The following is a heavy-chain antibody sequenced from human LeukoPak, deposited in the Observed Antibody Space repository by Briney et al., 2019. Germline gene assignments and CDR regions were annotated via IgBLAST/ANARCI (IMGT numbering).Heavy chain of an antibody. CDR2: ISSRSSYI. D-gene: IGHD3-10*01. CDR3: ARAYYYGSGSYPR. CDR1: GFTFSSYS. Sequence: GRSLRLSCAASGFTFSSYSMNWVRPAPAKGLEWVSSISSRSSYIYYANSVKGRFTISRDNAKNSLYLQMNSLRAEDTAVYYCARAYYYGSGSYPRGGQGTLVTVSS. J-gene: IGHJ4*02. V-gene: IGHV3-21*01.